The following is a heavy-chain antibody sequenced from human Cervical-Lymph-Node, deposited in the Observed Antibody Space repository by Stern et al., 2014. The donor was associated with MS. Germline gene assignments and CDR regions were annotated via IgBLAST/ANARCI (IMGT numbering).Heavy chain of an antibody. J-gene: IGHJ6*02. CDR1: GFTFTSYG. CDR2: MSSDGRNK. CDR3: AKGPGQYCVAGVCHKDNYYGMDV. V-gene: IGHV3-30*18. Sequence: QVQLVQSGGGVVQPGKSLRLSCVVSGFTFTSYGIHWVRQAPGKGLECVALMSSDGRNKDYAESVKGRFTISRDDSTNTQYLQLNSLRPEDTAAYYCAKGPGQYCVAGVCHKDNYYGMDVWGQGTTVIVSS. D-gene: IGHD2-8*01.